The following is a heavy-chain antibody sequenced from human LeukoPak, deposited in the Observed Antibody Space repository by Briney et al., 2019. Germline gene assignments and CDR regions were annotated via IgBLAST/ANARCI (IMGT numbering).Heavy chain of an antibody. J-gene: IGHJ6*03. D-gene: IGHD5-12*01. CDR3: AKAPGYSGYANPGDVDYYYYYMDV. CDR1: GFTFSSYA. V-gene: IGHV3-23*01. CDR2: ISGSGGST. Sequence: VQPGGSLRLSCAASGFTFSSYAMSWVRQAPGKGLEWVSAISGSGGSTYYADSVKGRFTISRDNSKNTLYLQMNSLRAEDTAVYYCAKAPGYSGYANPGDVDYYYYYMDVWGKGTTVTVSS.